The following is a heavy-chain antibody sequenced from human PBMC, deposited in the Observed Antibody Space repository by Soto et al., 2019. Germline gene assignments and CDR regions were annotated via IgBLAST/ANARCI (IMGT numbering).Heavy chain of an antibody. D-gene: IGHD2-21*01. V-gene: IGHV1-18*01. Sequence: ASVKVSCKASGYTFTNYGISWVRQAPGQGLEWMGWISAYNGNTNYAQKLQGRVTITTDTSTSTAYMELRSLRSEDTAVYYCARVPGYSIGDLWGRGTLVTVSS. CDR3: ARVPGYSIGDL. CDR2: ISAYNGNT. CDR1: GYTFTNYG. J-gene: IGHJ2*01.